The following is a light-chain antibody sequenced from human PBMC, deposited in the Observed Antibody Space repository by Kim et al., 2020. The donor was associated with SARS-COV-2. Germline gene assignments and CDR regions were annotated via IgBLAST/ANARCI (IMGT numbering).Light chain of an antibody. CDR2: GAS. Sequence: SPGERATPSCRASEGVSSTYLAWYQQRPGQAPRLLIYGASSRATGIPDRFSGSGSGTDFTLTISRLEPEDFTVYYCQQYGSSPLTFGGGTKVDIK. J-gene: IGKJ4*01. V-gene: IGKV3-20*01. CDR3: QQYGSSPLT. CDR1: EGVSSTY.